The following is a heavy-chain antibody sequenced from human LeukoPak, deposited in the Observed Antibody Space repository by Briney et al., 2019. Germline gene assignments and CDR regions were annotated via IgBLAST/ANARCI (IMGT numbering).Heavy chain of an antibody. CDR3: ARDLDGDYGWHFDL. J-gene: IGHJ2*01. Sequence: KPGGSLRVSCAASGFTFSSFSMNWVRQAPGKGLEWVSSISSSSNYIYYADSVRGRFTISRDNAKNSLSLQMNSLRVEDTAVYYCARDLDGDYGWHFDLWGRGTLVTVSS. D-gene: IGHD4-17*01. CDR2: ISSSSNYI. CDR1: GFTFSSFS. V-gene: IGHV3-21*01.